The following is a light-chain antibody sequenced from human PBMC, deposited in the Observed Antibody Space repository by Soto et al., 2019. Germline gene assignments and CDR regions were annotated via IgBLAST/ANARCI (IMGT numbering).Light chain of an antibody. CDR3: CSYAGPRVV. J-gene: IGLJ2*01. CDR1: SSDVGSYNL. V-gene: IGLV2-23*01. Sequence: QSALTQPASVSGSPGQWITISCTGTSSDVGSYNLVSWYQQHPGKAPKLMIYEGSKRPSGVSNRFSGSKSGNTASLTISGLQAEDEADYYCCSYAGPRVVFGGGTKLTVL. CDR2: EGS.